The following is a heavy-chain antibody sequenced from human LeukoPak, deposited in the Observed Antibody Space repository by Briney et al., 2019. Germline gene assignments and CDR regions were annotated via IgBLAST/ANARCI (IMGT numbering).Heavy chain of an antibody. J-gene: IGHJ4*02. Sequence: SETLSLTCTVSGGSISSYYWSWIRQPPGKGLEWIGYIYYSGSTNYNPSLKSRVTISVDTSKNQFSLKLSSVTAADTAVYYCARSIYGDYPLGYWGQGTLVTVSS. CDR1: GGSISSYY. D-gene: IGHD4-17*01. CDR2: IYYSGST. CDR3: ARSIYGDYPLGY. V-gene: IGHV4-59*01.